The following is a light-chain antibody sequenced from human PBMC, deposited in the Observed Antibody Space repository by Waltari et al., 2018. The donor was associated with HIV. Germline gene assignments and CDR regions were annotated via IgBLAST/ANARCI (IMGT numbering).Light chain of an antibody. CDR3: CSYADNYPVV. CDR1: SNDVGCYYY. Sequence: QSALTQPRSVSGSPGQSITISCTATSNDVGCYYYVSWYQPHPGQAPKFMIYDDNKRPSRVPDRFSGSKSSNTASLTISELQAEDEADYYCCSYADNYPVVFGGGTKLTVL. CDR2: DDN. J-gene: IGLJ2*01. V-gene: IGLV2-11*01.